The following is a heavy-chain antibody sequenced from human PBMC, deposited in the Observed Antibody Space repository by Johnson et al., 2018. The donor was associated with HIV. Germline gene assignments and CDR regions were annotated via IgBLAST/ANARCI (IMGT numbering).Heavy chain of an antibody. CDR1: GFTFSSYA. D-gene: IGHD4-23*01. CDR3: ARAKATVVLHDACDI. CDR2: ISYDGSNK. V-gene: IGHV3-30-3*01. J-gene: IGHJ3*02. Sequence: QVQLVESGGGVVQPGRSLSLSCVASGFTFSSYAMHWVRQAPGKGLEWVAVISYDGSNKYYADSVKGRFTISRDNSKNTLYLQMNSLRAEDTAVYYCARAKATVVLHDACDIWGQGTMVTVSS.